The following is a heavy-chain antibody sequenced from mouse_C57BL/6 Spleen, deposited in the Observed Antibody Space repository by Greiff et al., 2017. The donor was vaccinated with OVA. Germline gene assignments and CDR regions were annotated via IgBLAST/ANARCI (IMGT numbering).Heavy chain of an antibody. Sequence: EVQLQQSGAELVRPGASVKLSCTASGFNIKDYYMHWVKQRPEQGLEWIGRIDPEDGDTEYAPKFQGKATMTADTSSNTAYLQLSSLTSEDTAVYYCTAYYGSSYRGDFDYWGQGTTLTVSS. CDR2: IDPEDGDT. CDR3: TAYYGSSYRGDFDY. CDR1: GFNIKDYY. V-gene: IGHV14-1*01. J-gene: IGHJ2*01. D-gene: IGHD1-1*01.